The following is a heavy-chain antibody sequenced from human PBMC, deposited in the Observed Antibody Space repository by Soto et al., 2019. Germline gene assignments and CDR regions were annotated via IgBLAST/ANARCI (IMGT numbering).Heavy chain of an antibody. CDR1: GFTFSDYA. J-gene: IGHJ6*02. Sequence: EVQLLESGGGVVQPGGSLRLSCAASGFTFSDYAMSWVRQAPGKGLEWVSGISGSGGSTYYADSGKGLFTISRDNSENTLYLQVNSLRAEDTAVYYCARRVITDYYYYGMDVCGQGTRVTVSS. D-gene: IGHD3-22*01. CDR3: ARRVITDYYYYGMDV. V-gene: IGHV3-23*01. CDR2: ISGSGGST.